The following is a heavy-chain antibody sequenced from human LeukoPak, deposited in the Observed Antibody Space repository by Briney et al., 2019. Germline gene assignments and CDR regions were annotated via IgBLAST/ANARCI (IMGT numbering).Heavy chain of an antibody. D-gene: IGHD5-18*01. J-gene: IGHJ3*02. Sequence: PSETLSLTCTVSGGSISSSSYYWGWIRQPPGKGLEWIGSIYCSGSTYYNPSLKSRVTISVDTSKNQFSLNLSSVTAADTAMYYCAREWIQHAFDIWGQGTMVTVSS. CDR3: AREWIQHAFDI. V-gene: IGHV4-39*07. CDR1: GGSISSSSYY. CDR2: IYCSGST.